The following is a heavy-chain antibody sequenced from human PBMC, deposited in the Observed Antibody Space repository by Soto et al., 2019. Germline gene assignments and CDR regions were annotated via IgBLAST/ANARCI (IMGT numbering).Heavy chain of an antibody. CDR2: IYYSGST. J-gene: IGHJ4*02. V-gene: IGHV4-31*03. CDR3: ARVSPDDYGDPRRIDY. D-gene: IGHD4-17*01. CDR1: GDSISSGGYY. Sequence: QVQLQESGPGLVKPSQTLSLTCTVSGDSISSGGYYWSWIRQHPGKGLEWIGYIYYSGSTYYNPSLKSRVTISVDTSKNQFSLKLNSVTAADTAVYYCARVSPDDYGDPRRIDYWGQGTLVTVSS.